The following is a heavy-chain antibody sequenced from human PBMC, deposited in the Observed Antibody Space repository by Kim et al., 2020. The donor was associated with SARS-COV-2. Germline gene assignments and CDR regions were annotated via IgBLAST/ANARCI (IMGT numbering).Heavy chain of an antibody. J-gene: IGHJ4*02. CDR1: GYTFTAYF. D-gene: IGHD6-19*01. V-gene: IGHV1-2*02. CDR2: LNPKSGDT. Sequence: ASVKVSCKASGYTFTAYFIHWVRQGPGQGLEWMGWLNPKSGDTTYAQKFQGRVTMTSDTSITTAYMEVSGLRSDDTAVYYCARSVASSPHDYWGQGTLLT. CDR3: ARSVASSPHDY.